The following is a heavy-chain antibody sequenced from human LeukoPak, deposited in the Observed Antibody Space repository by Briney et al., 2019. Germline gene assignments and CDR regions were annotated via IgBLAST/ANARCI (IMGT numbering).Heavy chain of an antibody. J-gene: IGHJ4*02. CDR3: ARDDIVVVPAAIPLDY. D-gene: IGHD2-2*01. CDR2: ISAYNGNT. CDR1: GYTFTSYG. V-gene: IGHV1-18*01. Sequence: ASVKVSCKASGYTFTSYGISWARQAPGQGLEWMGWISAYNGNTNYAQKLQGRVTMTTDTSTSTAYMELRSLRSDDTAVYYCARDDIVVVPAAIPLDYWGQGTLVTVSS.